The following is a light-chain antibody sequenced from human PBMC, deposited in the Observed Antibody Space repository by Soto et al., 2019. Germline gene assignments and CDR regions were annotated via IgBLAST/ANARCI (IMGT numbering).Light chain of an antibody. CDR1: QSVSSSY. CDR2: GAS. J-gene: IGKJ1*01. V-gene: IGKV3-20*01. Sequence: EIVLTQSPGTLSLSPGERATLSCRASQSVSSSYLAWYQQKPGQAPRLLIYGASSRATGIQDRFSGSGSGTDFTLTLSRLEPEDFAVYYCQQYGSSRWTFGQGTKVEIK. CDR3: QQYGSSRWT.